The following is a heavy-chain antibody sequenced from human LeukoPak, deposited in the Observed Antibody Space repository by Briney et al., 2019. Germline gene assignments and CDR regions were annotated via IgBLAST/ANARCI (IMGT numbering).Heavy chain of an antibody. Sequence: QSGGSLILSCAASGLTFRNYGMNWGRQAPGKGLGWVSGISPSGGGTYYADSVKGRFTISRDDSKNTLSLQMNSLRVEDTAVYYCAQDIAWGAFDQWGQGTLVTVSS. V-gene: IGHV3-23*01. D-gene: IGHD7-27*01. J-gene: IGHJ4*02. CDR3: AQDIAWGAFDQ. CDR2: ISPSGGGT. CDR1: GLTFRNYG.